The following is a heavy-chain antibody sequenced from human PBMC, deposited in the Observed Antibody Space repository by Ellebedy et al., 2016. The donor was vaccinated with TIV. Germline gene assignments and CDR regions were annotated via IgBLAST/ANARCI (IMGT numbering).Heavy chain of an antibody. D-gene: IGHD3-22*01. V-gene: IGHV1-46*01. CDR2: INPSGGST. J-gene: IGHJ4*02. CDR1: GYTFTSYY. Sequence: ASVKVSXXASGYTFTSYYMHWVRQAPGQGLEWMGIINPSGGSTSYAQKFQGRVTMTRDTSTSTVYMELSSLRSEDTAVYYCARSLDYYDSSGYYLLFDYWGQGTLVTVSS. CDR3: ARSLDYYDSSGYYLLFDY.